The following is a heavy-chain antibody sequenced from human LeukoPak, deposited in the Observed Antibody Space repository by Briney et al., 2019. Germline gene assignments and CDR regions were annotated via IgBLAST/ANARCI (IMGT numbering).Heavy chain of an antibody. V-gene: IGHV3-21*04. D-gene: IGHD1-26*01. CDR3: VRDRGTYRPIDY. Sequence: GGSLRLSCAASVFVFSSYSMNWVRQAPGKGLEWVSSISGDRSYISYADSVKGRFTISRDNAQNSLYLQMNSLRAEDTAIYYCVRDRGTYRPIDYWGQGTLVTVSS. J-gene: IGHJ4*02. CDR2: ISGDRSYI. CDR1: VFVFSSYS.